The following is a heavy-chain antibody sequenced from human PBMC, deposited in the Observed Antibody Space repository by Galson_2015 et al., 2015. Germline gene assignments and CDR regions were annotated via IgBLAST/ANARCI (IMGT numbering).Heavy chain of an antibody. CDR3: ARTKQQPDYYYYMDV. J-gene: IGHJ6*03. D-gene: IGHD6-13*01. CDR2: ISYDGSNK. CDR1: GFTFSSYA. Sequence: SLRLSCAASGFTFSSYAMHWVRQAPGKGLEWVAVISYDGSNKYYADSVKGRFTISRDNSKNTLYLQMNSLRAEDTAVYYCARTKQQPDYYYYMDVWGKGTTVTVSS. V-gene: IGHV3-30*17.